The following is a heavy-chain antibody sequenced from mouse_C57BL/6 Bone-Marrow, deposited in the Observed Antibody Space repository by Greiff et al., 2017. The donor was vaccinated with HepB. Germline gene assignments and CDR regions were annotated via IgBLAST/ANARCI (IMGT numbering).Heavy chain of an antibody. Sequence: EVQRVESGGDLVKPGGSLKLSCAASGFTFSSYGMSWVRQTPDKRLEWVATISSGGSYTYYPDSVKGRFTISRDNAKNTLYLQMSSLKSEDTAMYYCARHGTTGYFDVWGTGTTVTVSS. V-gene: IGHV5-6*01. CDR3: ARHGTTGYFDV. CDR2: ISSGGSYT. D-gene: IGHD1-1*01. J-gene: IGHJ1*03. CDR1: GFTFSSYG.